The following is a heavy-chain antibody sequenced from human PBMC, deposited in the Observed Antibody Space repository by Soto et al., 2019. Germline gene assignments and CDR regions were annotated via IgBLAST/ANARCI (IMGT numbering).Heavy chain of an antibody. J-gene: IGHJ4*02. D-gene: IGHD6-13*01. Sequence: GGALRRPCTPSGFNLSSFVMNWVRPAPGKGLEWVSLISASGGGTYYADSVKGRFTIARDNSKNTLYLQMNSLRAEDTAVYYCAKHAAAAAPDYWGQGTQVTVS. CDR3: AKHAAAAAPDY. V-gene: IGHV3-23*01. CDR2: ISASGGGT. CDR1: GFNLSSFV.